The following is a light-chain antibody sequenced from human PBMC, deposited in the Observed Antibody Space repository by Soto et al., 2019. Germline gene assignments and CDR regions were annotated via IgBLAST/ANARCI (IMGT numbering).Light chain of an antibody. CDR2: DTY. J-gene: IGLJ2*01. CDR1: SSNIGNNA. CDR3: GTWDNSLSAVV. V-gene: IGLV1-51*01. Sequence: QAVLTQPPSLSAAPGQTVTISCSGSSSNIGNNAVCWYQHLPGTAPRLLIFDTYTRPSGTPGRFSGSKSGTSATLDITGLQTGDEADYYCGTWDNSLSAVVFGGGTKLTVL.